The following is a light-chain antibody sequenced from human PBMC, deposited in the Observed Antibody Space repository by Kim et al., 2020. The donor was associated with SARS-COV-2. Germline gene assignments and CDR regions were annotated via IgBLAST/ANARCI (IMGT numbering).Light chain of an antibody. CDR3: QQYDNSPNT. CDR2: GAS. J-gene: IGKJ4*01. Sequence: SPGERATLSCRASQSVSSTYLAWYQQKPGQAPRLLIYGASSRATGIPDRFSGSGSGTDFTLTISRLEPEDFAVYYCQQYDNSPNTFGGGTKVDIK. V-gene: IGKV3-20*01. CDR1: QSVSSTY.